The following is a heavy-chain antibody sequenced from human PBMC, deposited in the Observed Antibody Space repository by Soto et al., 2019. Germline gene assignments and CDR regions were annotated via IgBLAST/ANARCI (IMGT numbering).Heavy chain of an antibody. J-gene: IGHJ6*04. V-gene: IGHV4-38-2*02. D-gene: IGHD4-17*01. CDR3: ARVTMVIRDSDHFGVDV. CDR1: GFPISSTYS. CDR2: ISHSGTT. Sequence: NPSETLSLTCLVSGFPISSTYSWGWIRQPPGKGLEWIGSISHSGTTSYSPSLTSRVSISVDTSKNQVSLKLTSVTAADTAVYFCARVTMVIRDSDHFGVDVWGDGTTVTVSS.